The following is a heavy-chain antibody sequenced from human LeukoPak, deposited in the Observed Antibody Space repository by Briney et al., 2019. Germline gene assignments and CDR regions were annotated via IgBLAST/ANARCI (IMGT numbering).Heavy chain of an antibody. CDR3: ARGHFGSGWTYYYYYGMDV. J-gene: IGHJ6*02. D-gene: IGHD6-19*01. CDR1: GGSISSYY. Sequence: SETLSPTCTVSGGSISSYYWSWIRQPPGKGLEWIGYIHYSGSTNYNPSLKSRVTISVDTSKNQFSLKLSSVTAADTAVYYCARGHFGSGWTYYYYYGMDVWGQGTTVTVSS. V-gene: IGHV4-59*01. CDR2: IHYSGST.